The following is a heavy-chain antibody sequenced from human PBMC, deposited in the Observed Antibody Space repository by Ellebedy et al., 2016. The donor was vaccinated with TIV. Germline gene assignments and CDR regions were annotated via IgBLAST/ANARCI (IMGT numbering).Heavy chain of an antibody. Sequence: ASVKVSCKASGGIFRSNAFSWVRQSPGQGLERMGGIVAVFGTTTSAQKFQGRVTITADESTRTAYMELSSLRSEDTAVYFCARDAHYYVQYFHHWGQGTLVTVSS. CDR1: GGIFRSNA. J-gene: IGHJ1*01. V-gene: IGHV1-69*13. D-gene: IGHD3-10*02. CDR3: ARDAHYYVQYFHH. CDR2: IVAVFGTT.